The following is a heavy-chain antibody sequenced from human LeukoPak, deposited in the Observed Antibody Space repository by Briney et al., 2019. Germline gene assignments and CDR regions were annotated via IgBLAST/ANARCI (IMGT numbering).Heavy chain of an antibody. CDR1: GFTFSSYA. J-gene: IGHJ4*02. V-gene: IGHV3-23*01. CDR3: AKDQAVAGVFDY. CDR2: ISGSGGST. Sequence: PGGSLRLSCAASGFTFSSYAMSWVRQAPGKGLEWVSAISGSGGSTYYADSVKGRFTISRDNSKNTLYLQMNSLRAENTAVYYCAKDQAVAGVFDYWGQGTLVTVSS. D-gene: IGHD6-19*01.